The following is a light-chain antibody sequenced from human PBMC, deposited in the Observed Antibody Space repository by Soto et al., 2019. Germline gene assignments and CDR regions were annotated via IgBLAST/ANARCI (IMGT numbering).Light chain of an antibody. Sequence: QSVLTQPPSVSGSPGQSVTISCTGTSTDFVSYNRVSWYQQPPGTAPKLIIYDVTKRPSGLPDRFSGSKSGNTASLTISGLQAEDEADYYCCSYAGSYTLYVFGTGTKVTVL. V-gene: IGLV2-11*01. CDR1: STDFVSYNR. CDR2: DVT. CDR3: CSYAGSYTLYV. J-gene: IGLJ1*01.